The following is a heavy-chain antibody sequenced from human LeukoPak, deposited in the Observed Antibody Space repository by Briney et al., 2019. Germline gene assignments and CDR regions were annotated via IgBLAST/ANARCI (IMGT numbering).Heavy chain of an antibody. CDR2: ISVYDGNT. D-gene: IGHD3-22*01. V-gene: IGHV1-18*01. CDR3: ARELNSGYYGGILDY. J-gene: IGHJ4*02. Sequence: ASVKLSCNTFGYTFTSRGLNCVRRSLGQGPEWMLWISVYDGNTKYAENLQGRVSMTTETSTSTAHMELRSLRSDDTAVYYCARELNSGYYGGILDYWGQGTLVIVSS. CDR1: GYTFTSRG.